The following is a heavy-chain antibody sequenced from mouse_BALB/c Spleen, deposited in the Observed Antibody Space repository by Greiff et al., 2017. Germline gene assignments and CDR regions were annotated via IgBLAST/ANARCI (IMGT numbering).Heavy chain of an antibody. D-gene: IGHD2-14*01. CDR1: GYTFTGYF. CDR2: INPYNGDT. J-gene: IGHJ4*01. CDR3: GRDRWDDDYAMDY. V-gene: IGHV1-37*01. Sequence: VQLQQSGAELVKPGASVKMSCKASGYTFTGYFMNWVKQSPGQSLEWIGRINPYNGDTLYNQKFKGKATLTVDKSSSTAHMELMSLTSEDSAVYYCGRDRWDDDYAMDYWGQGTSVTVSS.